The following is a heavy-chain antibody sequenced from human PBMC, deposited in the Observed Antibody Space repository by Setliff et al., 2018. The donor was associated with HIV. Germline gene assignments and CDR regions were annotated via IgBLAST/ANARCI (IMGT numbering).Heavy chain of an antibody. Sequence: SETLSLTCAVSGYSISSGYYWGWIRQPPGKGLEWIGSIHHSGSTYNNPSLKSRVTISVDTSKNQFSLKLTSVTAADTAVHYCARTLRAAAMGYFDYWGQGTLVTVSS. J-gene: IGHJ4*02. V-gene: IGHV4-38-2*01. CDR3: ARTLRAAAMGYFDY. CDR1: GYSISSGYY. CDR2: IHHSGST. D-gene: IGHD5-18*01.